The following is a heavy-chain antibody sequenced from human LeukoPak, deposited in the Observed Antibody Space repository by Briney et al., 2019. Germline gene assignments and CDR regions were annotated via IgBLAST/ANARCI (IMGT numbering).Heavy chain of an antibody. CDR2: IYTSGST. D-gene: IGHD2-2*01. CDR3: ARVLRPMPTQYYLGY. J-gene: IGHJ4*02. V-gene: IGHV4-4*07. CDR1: GGSISSYY. Sequence: SETLSLTCTVSGGSISSYYWSWIRQPAGKGLEWIGRIYTSGSTNYNPSLKSRVTMSVDTSKNQFSLKLSSVTAADTAVYYCARVLRPMPTQYYLGYWGPGTLVSVSS.